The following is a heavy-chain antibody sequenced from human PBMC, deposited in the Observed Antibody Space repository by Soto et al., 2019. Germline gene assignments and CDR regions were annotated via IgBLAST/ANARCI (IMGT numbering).Heavy chain of an antibody. V-gene: IGHV3-48*02. CDR3: ARESPSPALRWSEKFAY. CDR2: ISSSSSTI. D-gene: IGHD4-17*01. J-gene: IGHJ4*02. Sequence: PGGSLRLSCAASGFTFSSYSMNWVRQAPGKGLEWVSYISSSSSTIYYADSVKGRFTISRDNAKNSLYLQMNSLRDEDTAVYYCARESPSPALRWSEKFAYWGQGTLVTVSS. CDR1: GFTFSSYS.